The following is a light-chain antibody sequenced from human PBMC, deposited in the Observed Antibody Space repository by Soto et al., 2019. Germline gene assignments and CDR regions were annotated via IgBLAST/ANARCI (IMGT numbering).Light chain of an antibody. Sequence: EIVLTQSPGILSLSPGERASLSCGASQSISSSFLAWYQQKPGQAPRLLIYGASTRATGIPARFSGSGSGTEFTLTISSLQSEDFAVYYCQQYKIWPPWTFGQGTKVEIK. CDR2: GAS. CDR1: QSISSS. CDR3: QQYKIWPPWT. V-gene: IGKV3-15*01. J-gene: IGKJ1*01.